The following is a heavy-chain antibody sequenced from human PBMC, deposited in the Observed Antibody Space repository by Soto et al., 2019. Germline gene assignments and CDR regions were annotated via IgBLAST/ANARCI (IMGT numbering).Heavy chain of an antibody. CDR3: AGESNYDWFDP. V-gene: IGHV4-39*01. D-gene: IGHD4-4*01. CDR2: IYYSGST. Sequence: LSLTCIVSSGSITSSSYYWGWIRQPPGKGLQWIGSIYYSGSTYYNPSLKSRVTISVDTAKNQFSLNLRSVTAADTAVYYCAGESNYDWFDPWGQGTLVTVSS. J-gene: IGHJ5*02. CDR1: SGSITSSSYY.